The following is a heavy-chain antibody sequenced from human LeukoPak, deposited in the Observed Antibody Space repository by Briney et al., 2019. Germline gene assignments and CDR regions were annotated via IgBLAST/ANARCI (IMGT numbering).Heavy chain of an antibody. CDR2: ICFHGSNN. Sequence: SLTLSCAASGFTFSSYDMDWVRQAPGKGRELVAVICFHGSNNFYADSVKGRFTISRDNSKNTLYLQMNSLRAEDTAVYFCASSAGALIDCWGQGTLVIVSS. CDR3: ASSAGALIDC. J-gene: IGHJ4*02. D-gene: IGHD6-19*01. V-gene: IGHV3-33*08. CDR1: GFTFSSYD.